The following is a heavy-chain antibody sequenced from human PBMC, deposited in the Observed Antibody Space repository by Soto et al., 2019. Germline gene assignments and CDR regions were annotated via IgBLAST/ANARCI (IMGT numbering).Heavy chain of an antibody. Sequence: QVQLVESGGGVVQPGRSLRLSCAASGFTFSSYGMHWVRQAPGKGLEWVAVIWYDGSNKYYADSVKGRFTISRDNSKNTLYLQMNSLRAEDTAVYYCARDIRGMLYYYYGMDVWGQGTTVTVSS. CDR2: IWYDGSNK. CDR1: GFTFSSYG. CDR3: ARDIRGMLYYYYGMDV. J-gene: IGHJ6*02. V-gene: IGHV3-33*01. D-gene: IGHD2-8*01.